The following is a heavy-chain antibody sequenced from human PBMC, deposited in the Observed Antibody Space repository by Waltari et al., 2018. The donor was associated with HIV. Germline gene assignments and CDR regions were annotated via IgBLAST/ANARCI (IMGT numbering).Heavy chain of an antibody. CDR1: GYSISSGYY. J-gene: IGHJ4*02. D-gene: IGHD3-22*01. CDR3: ARARERGYYYDSSGYYFFDY. V-gene: IGHV4-38-2*02. Sequence: QVQLQESGPGLVKPSETLSLTCTDSGYSISSGYYWGWLRQPPGKGLEWIGSIYHSGSTYYNPSLKSRVTISVDTSKNQFSLKLSSVTAADTAVYYCARARERGYYYDSSGYYFFDYWGQGTLVTVSS. CDR2: IYHSGST.